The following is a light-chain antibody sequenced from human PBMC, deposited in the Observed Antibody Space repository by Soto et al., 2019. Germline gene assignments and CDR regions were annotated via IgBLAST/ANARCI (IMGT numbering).Light chain of an antibody. CDR3: QSYDSSLSGGV. CDR2: GNN. J-gene: IGLJ3*02. Sequence: QYVLTQPPSVSGAPGQKVTISCTRSSSNIGAAYDVHWYQHLPGTAPKLLIYGNNNRPSGVPDRFSGSKSGTSASLAITGLQAEDEADYYCQSYDSSLSGGVFGGGTKLTVL. V-gene: IGLV1-40*01. CDR1: SSNIGAAYD.